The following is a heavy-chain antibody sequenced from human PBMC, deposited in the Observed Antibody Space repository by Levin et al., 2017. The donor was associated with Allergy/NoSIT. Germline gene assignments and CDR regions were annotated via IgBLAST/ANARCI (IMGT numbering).Heavy chain of an antibody. CDR3: AKGPCRNGVCYSH. CDR2: TSSDGSNK. D-gene: IGHD2-8*01. CDR1: GFTFSNYG. J-gene: IGHJ1*01. Sequence: PGGSLRLSCAASGFTFSNYGMHWVRQAPGEGLEWVAATSSDGSNKYYTNSVKGRFTISRDNSKNTVYLQMNSLRAEDTAVYYCAKGPCRNGVCYSHWGQGTLVTVSS. V-gene: IGHV3-30*18.